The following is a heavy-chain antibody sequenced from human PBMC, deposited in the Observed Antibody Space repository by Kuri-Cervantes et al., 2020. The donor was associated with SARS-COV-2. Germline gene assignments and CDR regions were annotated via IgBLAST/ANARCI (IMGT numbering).Heavy chain of an antibody. Sequence: GGSLRLSCAASGFTFSSYAMSWVRQAPGKGLEWVSAISGSGGSTYYADSVKGRFTISRDNSKNTLYQQMNSLRAEDTAVYYCAKDGDTAMVGVYYYYYMDVWGKGTTVTVSS. J-gene: IGHJ6*03. V-gene: IGHV3-23*01. CDR3: AKDGDTAMVGVYYYYYMDV. CDR2: ISGSGGST. CDR1: GFTFSSYA. D-gene: IGHD5-18*01.